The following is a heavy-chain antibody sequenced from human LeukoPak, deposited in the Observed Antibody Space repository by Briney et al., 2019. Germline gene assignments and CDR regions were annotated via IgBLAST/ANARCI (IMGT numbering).Heavy chain of an antibody. CDR1: GGSISSYY. CDR3: ARRWELLEGDYYYYYMDV. V-gene: IGHV4-4*09. CDR2: IYTSGST. Sequence: SETLSLTCTVSGGSISSYYWSWIRQPPGKGLERIGYIYTSGSTNYNPSLKSRVTISVDTSKNQFSLKLSSVTAADTAVYYCARRWELLEGDYYYYYMDVWGKGTTVTVSS. J-gene: IGHJ6*03. D-gene: IGHD1-26*01.